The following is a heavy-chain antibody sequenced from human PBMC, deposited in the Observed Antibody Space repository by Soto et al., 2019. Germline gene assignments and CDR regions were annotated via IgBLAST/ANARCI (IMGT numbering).Heavy chain of an antibody. CDR3: ARVSSSIVVVPDYGMDV. CDR2: IYESGST. CDR1: GGSISSSSSNY. V-gene: IGHV4-4*02. Sequence: QVQLQESGPGLVKPSGTLSLTCAVSGGSISSSSSNYWSWVRQPPGKGLEWIGDIYESGSTNYNPSLTSRVTISMDKSKNQFSLKVTSVTAADTAVYYCARVSSSIVVVPDYGMDVWGQGTTVTVSS. J-gene: IGHJ6*02. D-gene: IGHD2-15*01.